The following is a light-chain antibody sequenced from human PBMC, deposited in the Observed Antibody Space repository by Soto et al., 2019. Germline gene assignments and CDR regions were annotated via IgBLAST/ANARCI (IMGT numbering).Light chain of an antibody. CDR1: QSLSGSY. V-gene: IGKV3-20*01. Sequence: EIVLTQSRGTVSLSPGERATXSCRASQSLSGSYLAWYQQRPGQAPRLLICGASRRATGIPDRFSRGGSGTDFTLTISRLEPEDSAVYYCQQFGSSPQTFGQGTTVDI. J-gene: IGKJ1*01. CDR3: QQFGSSPQT. CDR2: GAS.